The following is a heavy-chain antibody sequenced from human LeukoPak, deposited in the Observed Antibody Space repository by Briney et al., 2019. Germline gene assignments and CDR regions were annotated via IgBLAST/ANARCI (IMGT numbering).Heavy chain of an antibody. D-gene: IGHD6-13*01. CDR1: GGSISSNY. V-gene: IGHV4-4*07. J-gene: IGHJ4*02. CDR2: IYTSGST. Sequence: SETLSLTCTVSGGSISSNYWSWIRQPAGKGLEWIGRIYTSGSTNYSPSLKSRVTLSVDTSRNQFSLRLSSVTAADTAVYCCARDGRGYASSWYFDLWGQGTLVTVSS. CDR3: ARDGRGYASSWYFDL.